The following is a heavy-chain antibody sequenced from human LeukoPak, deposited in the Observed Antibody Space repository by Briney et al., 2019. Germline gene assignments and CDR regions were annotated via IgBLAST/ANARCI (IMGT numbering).Heavy chain of an antibody. CDR2: ISYDGSNK. J-gene: IGHJ4*02. V-gene: IGHV3-30-3*01. CDR1: GFTFSSYA. CDR3: ARGSYYYDSSPQPNLDY. D-gene: IGHD3-22*01. Sequence: GWSLRLSCAASGFTFSSYAMHWVRQAPGKGLEWVAVISYDGSNKYYADSVKGRFTISRDNSKNTLYLQMNSLRAEDTAVYYCARGSYYYDSSPQPNLDYWGQGTLVTVSS.